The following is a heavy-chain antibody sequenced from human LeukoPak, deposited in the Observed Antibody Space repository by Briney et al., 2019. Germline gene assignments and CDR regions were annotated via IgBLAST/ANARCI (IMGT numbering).Heavy chain of an antibody. CDR2: IGPTGTDR. CDR1: GFTFSSCG. CDR3: ATETIGRHYDY. D-gene: IGHD1-14*01. Sequence: GGSLRLSCAASGFTFSSCGFNWVRQAPGKGLEWVSSIGPTGTDRYYADSVRGRFTISRDNAKNSMYMQMDSLRDEDTAVYYCATETIGRHYDYWGQGTLLTVSS. V-gene: IGHV3-21*01. J-gene: IGHJ4*02.